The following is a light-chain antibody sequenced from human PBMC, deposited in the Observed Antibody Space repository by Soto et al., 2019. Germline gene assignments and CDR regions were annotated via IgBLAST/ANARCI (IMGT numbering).Light chain of an antibody. CDR2: GAS. CDR1: QSVSSNF. Sequence: PGERATLSCRASQSVSSNFLAWYQQRPGQAPRLLIYGASNRATGIPDRFSGSGSGTDFTLTISRLEPEDFAVYYCQQYGSSPRTFGQGTKVEIK. V-gene: IGKV3-20*01. CDR3: QQYGSSPRT. J-gene: IGKJ1*01.